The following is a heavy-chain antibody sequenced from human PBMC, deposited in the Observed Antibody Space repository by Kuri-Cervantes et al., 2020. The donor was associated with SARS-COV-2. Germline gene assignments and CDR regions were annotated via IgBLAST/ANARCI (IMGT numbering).Heavy chain of an antibody. D-gene: IGHD3-10*01. J-gene: IGHJ4*02. CDR3: ARDRWTVAGGLDY. V-gene: IGHV3-23*01. Sequence: GGSLRLSCAGSGFPFSNYVMSWVRQAPGKGLEWVSSITGPGTTTFYADSVKGRLTISRDNSKNTMYLQLNSLRDEDTAVYYCARDRWTVAGGLDYWGQGTLVTVSS. CDR2: ITGPGTTT. CDR1: GFPFSNYV.